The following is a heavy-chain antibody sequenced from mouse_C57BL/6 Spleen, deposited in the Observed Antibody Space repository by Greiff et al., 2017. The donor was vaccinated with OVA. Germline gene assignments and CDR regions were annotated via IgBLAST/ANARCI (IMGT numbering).Heavy chain of an antibody. V-gene: IGHV1-39*01. CDR3: ARYSLTGTFAY. CDR1: GYSFTDYN. D-gene: IGHD4-1*01. Sequence: EVKLMESGPELVKPGASVKISCKASGYSFTDYNMNWVKQSHGKSLEWIGVINPNYGTTSYNQKFQGKATLTVDQSSSTAYMQLNSLTSEDTAVYYCARYSLTGTFAYWGQGTLVTVSA. CDR2: INPNYGTT. J-gene: IGHJ3*01.